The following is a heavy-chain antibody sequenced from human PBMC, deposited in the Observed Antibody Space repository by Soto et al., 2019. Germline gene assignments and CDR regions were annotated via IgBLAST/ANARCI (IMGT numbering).Heavy chain of an antibody. CDR3: ARVAYSSGWYWGRNDYYYGMDV. CDR2: IIPIFGTA. D-gene: IGHD6-19*01. Sequence: SVKVSCKASGGTFSSYAISWVRQAPGQGLEWMGGIIPIFGTANYAQKFQGRVTITADESTSTAYMELSSLRSEDTAVYYCARVAYSSGWYWGRNDYYYGMDVWRQVTTVAVSS. CDR1: GGTFSSYA. J-gene: IGHJ6*02. V-gene: IGHV1-69*13.